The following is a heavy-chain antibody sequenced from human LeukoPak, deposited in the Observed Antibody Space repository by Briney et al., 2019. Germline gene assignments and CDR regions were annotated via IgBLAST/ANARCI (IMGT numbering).Heavy chain of an antibody. J-gene: IGHJ4*02. CDR1: GGAFSSYA. CDR2: IIPIFGTA. Sequence: SVKVSCKASGGAFSSYAISWVRQAPGQGLEWMGGIIPIFGTANYAQKFQGRVTITTDESTSTAYTELSSLRSEDTAVYYCARGANYYGSGSRLRYFDHWGQGTLVTVSS. D-gene: IGHD3-10*01. V-gene: IGHV1-69*05. CDR3: ARGANYYGSGSRLRYFDH.